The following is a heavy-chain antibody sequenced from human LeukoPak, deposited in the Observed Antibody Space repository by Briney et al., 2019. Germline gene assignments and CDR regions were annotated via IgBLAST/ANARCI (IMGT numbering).Heavy chain of an antibody. V-gene: IGHV3-23*01. CDR2: ISGSGGST. J-gene: IGHJ4*02. CDR1: GFTFGSYA. D-gene: IGHD6-19*01. CDR3: AKTTAGYSSGRYTGWPVAY. Sequence: GGSLRLSCAASGFTFGSYAMYWVRQAPGKGLEWVSGISGSGGSTFYADSVKGRFTISRDNSENTVYLQMNSLRADDTAVYYCAKTTAGYSSGRYTGWPVAYWGQGTLVTVSS.